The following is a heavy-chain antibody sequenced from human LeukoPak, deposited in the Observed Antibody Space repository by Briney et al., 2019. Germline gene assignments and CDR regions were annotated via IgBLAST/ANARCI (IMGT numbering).Heavy chain of an antibody. V-gene: IGHV3-7*01. Sequence: NPGGSLRLSCAASGFTFNSYWMSWVRQAPGKGLEWVANIKEAGSERNYVDSVKGRFTVTRDNAKKSLSLQMNSLRAEDTAVYYCARGGYALFDYWAQGTLVTVSS. J-gene: IGHJ4*02. CDR3: ARGGYALFDY. D-gene: IGHD3-16*01. CDR2: IKEAGSER. CDR1: GFTFNSYW.